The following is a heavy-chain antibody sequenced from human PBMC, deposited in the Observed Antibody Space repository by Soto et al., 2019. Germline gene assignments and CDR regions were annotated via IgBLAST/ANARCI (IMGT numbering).Heavy chain of an antibody. CDR1: GYTFITSG. CDR3: ARGRYFATTHRQWWYFDF. Sequence: QVELMQSGPEVKRPGTSVKVSCKASGYTFITSGINWVRQTPGQPLEWVGWISPANGDKKYAQKFKDRVILTSETSTDTVHMELTTLRSDDTAVYFCARGRYFATTHRQWWYFDFWGRGTPVTVSS. J-gene: IGHJ2*01. CDR2: ISPANGDK. V-gene: IGHV1-18*01. D-gene: IGHD6-19*01.